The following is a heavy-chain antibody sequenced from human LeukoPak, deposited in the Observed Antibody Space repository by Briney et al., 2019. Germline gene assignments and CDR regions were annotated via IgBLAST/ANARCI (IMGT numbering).Heavy chain of an antibody. D-gene: IGHD3-3*01. CDR1: GGSFSGYY. CDR3: ARGRGYDFWSGYWKHFDY. J-gene: IGHJ4*02. Sequence: SETLSLTCAVYGGSFSGYYWSWIRQPPGKGLEWIGEINHSGSTNYNPSLKSRVTISVDTSKNQFSLKLSSVTAADTAVYYCARGRGYDFWSGYWKHFDYWGQGTLVTVSS. V-gene: IGHV4-34*01. CDR2: INHSGST.